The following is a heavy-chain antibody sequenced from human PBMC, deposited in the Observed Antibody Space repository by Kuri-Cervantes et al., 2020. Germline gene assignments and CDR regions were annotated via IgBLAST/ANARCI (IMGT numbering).Heavy chain of an antibody. CDR1: GFTFSNYW. J-gene: IGHJ4*02. Sequence: GESLKISCAASGFTFSNYWMTWVRQAPGKGLEWVANINQDGSEKYYVDSVKGRFTISRDNAKNSLYLQMNSLRAEDTAVYYCARDAELRFDYWGQGTLVTVSS. CDR2: INQDGSEK. CDR3: ARDAELRFDY. D-gene: IGHD1-1*01. V-gene: IGHV3-7*04.